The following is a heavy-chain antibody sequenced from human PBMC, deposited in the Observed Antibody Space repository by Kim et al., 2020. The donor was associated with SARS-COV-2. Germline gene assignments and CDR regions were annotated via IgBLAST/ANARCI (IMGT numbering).Heavy chain of an antibody. Sequence: GGSLRLSCAASGFTFSSYGMHWVRQAPGKGLEWVAVISYDGSNKYYADSMKGRFTISRDNSKNTLYLQMNSLRAEDTAVYYCARDRGGGYCSSTSCYYYYYGMDVWGQGTTVTVSS. J-gene: IGHJ6*02. D-gene: IGHD2-2*03. V-gene: IGHV3-33*05. CDR3: ARDRGGGYCSSTSCYYYYYGMDV. CDR2: ISYDGSNK. CDR1: GFTFSSYG.